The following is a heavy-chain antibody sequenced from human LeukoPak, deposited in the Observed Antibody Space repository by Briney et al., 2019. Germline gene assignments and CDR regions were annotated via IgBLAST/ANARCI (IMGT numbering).Heavy chain of an antibody. V-gene: IGHV3-30*02. CDR2: IRYDGSNK. CDR3: AKGSSWYFDY. D-gene: IGHD6-13*01. Sequence: GGSLRLSCAASGFTFSSYWMHWVRQAPGKGLEWVAFIRYDGSNKYYADSVKGRFTISRDNSKNTLYLQMNSLRAEDTAVYYCAKGSSWYFDYWGQGTLVTVSS. CDR1: GFTFSSYW. J-gene: IGHJ4*02.